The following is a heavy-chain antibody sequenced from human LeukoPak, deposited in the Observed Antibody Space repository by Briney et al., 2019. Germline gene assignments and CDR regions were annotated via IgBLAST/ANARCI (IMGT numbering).Heavy chain of an antibody. V-gene: IGHV1-69*01. CDR2: IIPIFGTA. Sequence: SVKVSCKASGGTFSSYAISWVRQAPGQGLEWMGGIIPIFGTANYAQKFQGRVTITADESTSTAYMELSSLRSEDTAVYYCARTTYLAPSFDSWGQGTLVTVSS. D-gene: IGHD1-14*01. CDR1: GGTFSSYA. CDR3: ARTTYLAPSFDS. J-gene: IGHJ5*01.